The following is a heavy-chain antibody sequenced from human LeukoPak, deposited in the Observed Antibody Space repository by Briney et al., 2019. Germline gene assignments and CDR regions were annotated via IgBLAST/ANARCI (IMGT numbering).Heavy chain of an antibody. CDR1: GFTFSSYA. J-gene: IGHJ3*02. CDR3: ARANGDYGEVAFDI. CDR2: ISGLSGSGGVT. Sequence: GGSLRLSCAASGFTFSSYAMSWVRQAPGKGLEWVSAISGLSGSGGVTYYADSVKGRFTISRDNSKNTLYLQMNSLRAEDTAVYYCARANGDYGEVAFDIWGQGTMVTVSS. D-gene: IGHD4-17*01. V-gene: IGHV3-23*01.